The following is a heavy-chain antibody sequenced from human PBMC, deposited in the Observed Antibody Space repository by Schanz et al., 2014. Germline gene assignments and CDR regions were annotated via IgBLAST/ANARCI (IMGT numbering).Heavy chain of an antibody. CDR2: MHYSGST. CDR1: GGSISDYY. J-gene: IGHJ6*02. V-gene: IGHV4-59*08. Sequence: QVQLQESGPGLVKPSETLSLTCTFSGGSISDYYWSWIRQPPGKELEWIGYMHYSGSTNYNPSLKSRATISLDTPKTQFPLKWSSVTAADTAVYYCYGMDVWGQGTTVTVSS. CDR3: YGMDV.